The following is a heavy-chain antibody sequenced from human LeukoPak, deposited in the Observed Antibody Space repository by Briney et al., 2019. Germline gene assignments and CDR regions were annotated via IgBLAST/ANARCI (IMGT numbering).Heavy chain of an antibody. J-gene: IGHJ4*02. CDR1: GFTFSSYW. V-gene: IGHV3-30*03. D-gene: IGHD2-8*02. CDR2: ISYDGSNT. CDR3: ARDQTAVTGVWGTIDY. Sequence: PGGSLRLSCAASGFTFSSYWMHWVRQAPGMGLEWVAIISYDGSNTFYGDSVKGRFTISRDNSKKTLYLQMNSLRTEDTAVYYCARDQTAVTGVWGTIDYWGQGTLVTVSS.